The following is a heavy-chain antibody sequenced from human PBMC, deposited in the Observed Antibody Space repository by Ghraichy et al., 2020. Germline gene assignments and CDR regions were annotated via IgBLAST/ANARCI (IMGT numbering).Heavy chain of an antibody. V-gene: IGHV4-4*07. Sequence: ESLNISCTVSNGSISNYYWNWIRQPAGKGLEWIGRIYASGSTNYNPSLKSRVTMSVDTSTNQFSLRLSSVTAADTAVYYCARDPSSVTTRFDCWGQGTLVTVSS. CDR1: NGSISNYY. CDR3: ARDPSSVTTRFDC. D-gene: IGHD4-11*01. CDR2: IYASGST. J-gene: IGHJ4*02.